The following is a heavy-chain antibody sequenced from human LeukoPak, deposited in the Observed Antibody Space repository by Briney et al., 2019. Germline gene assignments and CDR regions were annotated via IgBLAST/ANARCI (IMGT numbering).Heavy chain of an antibody. Sequence: GGSLRLSCAASGFTVSGTHMGWVRQAPGKGLEWVSAMYTGGTTYYADSVKGRFTISRDNSKNTLYLHMNSLRAEDTAVYYCAKDEVTSGGGLASWGQGTLVTVSS. D-gene: IGHD2-21*02. CDR3: AKDEVTSGGGLAS. J-gene: IGHJ4*02. V-gene: IGHV3-53*01. CDR1: GFTVSGTH. CDR2: MYTGGTT.